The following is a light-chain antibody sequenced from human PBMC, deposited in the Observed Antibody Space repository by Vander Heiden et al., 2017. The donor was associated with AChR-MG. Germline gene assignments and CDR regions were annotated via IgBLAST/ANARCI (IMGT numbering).Light chain of an antibody. Sequence: DIVMTQTPLSLPVTPGQPASISCKSSQSLLHSDGQTYLYWYLQKPGQSPQLLIYAVSSRFSGVPDRFSGSGSGTDFTLRISRVEAEDVGVYYCMQGIHLKTFGQGTKVEIK. CDR2: AVS. V-gene: IGKV2-29*02. CDR3: MQGIHLKT. CDR1: QSLLHSDGQTY. J-gene: IGKJ1*01.